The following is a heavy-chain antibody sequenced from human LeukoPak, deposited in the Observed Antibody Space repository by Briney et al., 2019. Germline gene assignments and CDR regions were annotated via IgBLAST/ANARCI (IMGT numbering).Heavy chain of an antibody. CDR3: ARSAFLVTAPGLYYFDY. J-gene: IGHJ4*02. CDR2: IYNSGSN. Sequence: PSETLSLTCTVSGGSISSYYWSWLRQPAGKGLEWIGHIYNSGSNNYNPPLKGRVTMSVATSKNQFSLHLSSVTAADTAVYYCARSAFLVTAPGLYYFDYWGQGTLVAVSS. D-gene: IGHD6-13*01. CDR1: GGSISSYY. V-gene: IGHV4-4*07.